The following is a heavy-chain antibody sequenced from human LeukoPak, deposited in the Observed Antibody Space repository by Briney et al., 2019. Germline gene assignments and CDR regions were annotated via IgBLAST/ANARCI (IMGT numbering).Heavy chain of an antibody. Sequence: KPGGSLRLSCAASGFTFTSYTMSWVRQAPGKALEWVSSLSSSTNYIYYADSVKGRFTISRDNAKRSVYLQMNSLRAEDTAVYYCAKEGAFPIITYDSWGQGTLVTVSS. J-gene: IGHJ5*01. CDR1: GFTFTSYT. V-gene: IGHV3-21*01. D-gene: IGHD3-10*01. CDR3: AKEGAFPIITYDS. CDR2: LSSSTNYI.